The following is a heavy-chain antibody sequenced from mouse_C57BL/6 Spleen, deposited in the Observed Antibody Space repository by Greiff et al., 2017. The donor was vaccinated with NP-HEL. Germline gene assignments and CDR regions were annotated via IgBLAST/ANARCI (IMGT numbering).Heavy chain of an antibody. CDR2: ISYDGSN. Sequence: EVKLLESGPGLVKPSQSLSLTCSVTGYSITSGYYWNWIRQFPGNKLEWMGYISYDGSNNYNPSLKNRISITRDTSKNQFFLKLNSVTTEDTATYYCARENLIYYDYGGGYYAMDYWGQGTSVTVSS. V-gene: IGHV3-6*01. CDR1: GYSITSGYY. D-gene: IGHD2-4*01. J-gene: IGHJ4*01. CDR3: ARENLIYYDYGGGYYAMDY.